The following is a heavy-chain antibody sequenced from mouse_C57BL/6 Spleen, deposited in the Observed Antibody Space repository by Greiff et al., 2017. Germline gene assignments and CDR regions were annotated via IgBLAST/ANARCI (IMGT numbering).Heavy chain of an antibody. V-gene: IGHV1-69*01. J-gene: IGHJ2*01. CDR1: GYTFTSYW. Sequence: VQLQQSGAELVMPGASVKLSCKASGYTFTSYWMHWVKQRPGQGLEWIGEIDPSDSYNNYNQKFKGKATLTVDTSSSPAYMQLSSLTSEDSAVYYCARWGFYYGSSYYSFDYWGQGTTLTVSS. CDR2: IDPSDSYN. D-gene: IGHD1-1*01. CDR3: ARWGFYYGSSYYSFDY.